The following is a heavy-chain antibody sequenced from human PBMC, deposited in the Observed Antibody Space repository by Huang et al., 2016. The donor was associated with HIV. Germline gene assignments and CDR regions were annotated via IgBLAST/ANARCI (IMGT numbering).Heavy chain of an antibody. CDR2: SSASSGDT. J-gene: IGHJ3*02. D-gene: IGHD3-22*01. CDR3: ARDPKYHRIGYYRQRRGIDI. CDR1: GYTFTSYG. V-gene: IGHV1-18*01. Sequence: QIQLMQSGPELKQPGASVKVSCKASGYTFTSYGITWVRQAPGKGPEWMGWSSASSGDTDYANKLQGRVTLTTDTSTSIAYMELRGLRSDDPAKYSCARDPKYHRIGYYRQRRGIDIWGQGTMVIVSS.